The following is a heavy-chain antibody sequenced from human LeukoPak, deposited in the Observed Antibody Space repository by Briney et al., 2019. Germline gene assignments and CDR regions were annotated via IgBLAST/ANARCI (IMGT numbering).Heavy chain of an antibody. CDR3: AREDFSSSSNWFDP. CDR1: GGSFSGYY. D-gene: IGHD6-6*01. V-gene: IGHV4-34*01. CDR2: INHSGST. J-gene: IGHJ5*02. Sequence: SETLSLTCAVYGGSFSGYYWSWIRQPPGKGLEWIGEINHSGSTNYNPSLKSRVTISVDTSKNQFSLKLSSVTAADTAVYYCAREDFSSSSNWFDPWGQGTLVTVSS.